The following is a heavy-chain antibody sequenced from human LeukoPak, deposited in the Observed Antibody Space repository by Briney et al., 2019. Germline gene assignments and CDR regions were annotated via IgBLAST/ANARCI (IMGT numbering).Heavy chain of an antibody. CDR3: ARLGLHGSGTYYFFDY. CDR2: IDPNTGDT. J-gene: IGHJ4*02. D-gene: IGHD3-10*01. V-gene: IGHV1-2*06. CDR1: GQSLTGYF. Sequence: ASVKVSCKASGQSLTGYFIHWVRQAPGQGLEWVGRIDPNTGDTIYAQDFQGRVTVTSATSISTAYMELSRLTSDDTAVYFCARLGLHGSGTYYFFDYWGQGTLVTVSS.